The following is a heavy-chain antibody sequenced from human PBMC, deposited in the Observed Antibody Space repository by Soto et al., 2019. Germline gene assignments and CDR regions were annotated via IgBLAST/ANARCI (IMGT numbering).Heavy chain of an antibody. J-gene: IGHJ5*02. D-gene: IGHD4-4*01. Sequence: SEPLSLTCTISGDSISSGGNYRSWIRQHPGKGLEWIEYIYYSGSTYYNPSLKSRVTISVDTSKNQFSLKLSTVTAVDTAVYYCASMATVTPPWFDPWGQGTLVTVSS. CDR1: GDSISSGGNY. V-gene: IGHV4-31*03. CDR2: IYYSGST. CDR3: ASMATVTPPWFDP.